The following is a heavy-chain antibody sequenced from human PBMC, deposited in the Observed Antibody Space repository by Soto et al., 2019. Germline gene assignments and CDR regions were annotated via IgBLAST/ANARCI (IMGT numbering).Heavy chain of an antibody. D-gene: IGHD3-22*01. CDR1: GFTFSNYA. CDR2: ITYSGGSR. Sequence: GGSLRLSCAASGFTFSNYAMAWVRQAPGKGLEWVSTITYSGGSRDYADSVKGRFTISRDNSKNTLYLQMNSLRAEDTAVYYFVNKCYYDTSGYPIRYLDYCGQGTLVTVPS. CDR3: VNKCYYDTSGYPIRYLDY. V-gene: IGHV3-23*01. J-gene: IGHJ4*02.